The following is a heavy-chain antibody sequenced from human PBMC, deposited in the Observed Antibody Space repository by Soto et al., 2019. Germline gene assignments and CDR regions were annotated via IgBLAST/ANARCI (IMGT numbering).Heavy chain of an antibody. CDR1: GFTFDDYA. Sequence: EVQLVESGGGLVQPGRSLRLSCAASGFTFDDYAMHWVRQAPGKGLEWVSGISWNSGSIGYADSVKGRVTISRDNAKNSLYLQMNSLRAEDTALYYCAKDALALLGAVAGIFQHWGQGTLVTVSS. J-gene: IGHJ1*01. D-gene: IGHD6-19*01. V-gene: IGHV3-9*01. CDR3: AKDALALLGAVAGIFQH. CDR2: ISWNSGSI.